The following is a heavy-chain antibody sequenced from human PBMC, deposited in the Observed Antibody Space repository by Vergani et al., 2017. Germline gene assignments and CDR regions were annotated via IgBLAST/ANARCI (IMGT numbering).Heavy chain of an antibody. V-gene: IGHV4-39*01. CDR1: GGSISSSSYY. D-gene: IGHD6-13*01. J-gene: IGHJ4*02. CDR2: IYYSGST. Sequence: QLQLQESGPGLVKPSETLSLTCTVSGGSISSSSYYWGWIRQPPGKGLEWIGSIYYSGSTYYNPSLKSRVTISVDTSKNQFPLKLSSVTAADTAVYYCARRDRNIAAAGFDYWGQGTLVTVSS. CDR3: ARRDRNIAAAGFDY.